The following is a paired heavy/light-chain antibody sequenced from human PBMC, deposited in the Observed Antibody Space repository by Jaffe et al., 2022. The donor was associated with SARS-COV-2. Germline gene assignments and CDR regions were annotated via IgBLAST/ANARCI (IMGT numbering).Heavy chain of an antibody. D-gene: IGHD1-1*01. J-gene: IGHJ6*02. CDR3: ARIPEPPLYHYGMDV. CDR1: GLSVSNNF. CDR2: IYSGGRT. Sequence: EVQLVESGGTLVQPGGSLRLSCAASGLSVSNNFMSWVRQAPGKGLEWVSVIYSGGRTYYADSVKGRFTISRDISKNTLYLQMNSLRGEDTAVYYCARIPEPPLYHYGMDVWGQGTTVTVSS. V-gene: IGHV3-66*02.
Light chain of an antibody. Sequence: EIVLTQSPGTLSLSPGERATLSCRASQIVNSNCLAWFQQKPGQPPRLLIYGAFRRASGIPDRFTGSGSGTDFTLTISRLEPEDFAVYYCQQYGSSPPWTFGQGTKVEIK. V-gene: IGKV3-20*01. CDR2: GAF. CDR3: QQYGSSPPWT. CDR1: QIVNSNC. J-gene: IGKJ1*01.